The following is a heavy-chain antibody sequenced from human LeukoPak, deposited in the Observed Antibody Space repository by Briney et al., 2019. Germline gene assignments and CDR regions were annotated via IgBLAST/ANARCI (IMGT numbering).Heavy chain of an antibody. V-gene: IGHV1-46*01. D-gene: IGHD1-26*01. CDR1: GYTFTSYY. J-gene: IGHJ3*02. CDR2: INPSGGST. Sequence: ASVKVSCKASGYTFTSYYMHWVRQAPGQGLEWMGIINPSGGSTSYAQKFQGRVTMTRDTSTSTVYMELSSLRSEDPAVYYCARSVGATLGAFGIWGQGTMVTVSS. CDR3: ARSVGATLGAFGI.